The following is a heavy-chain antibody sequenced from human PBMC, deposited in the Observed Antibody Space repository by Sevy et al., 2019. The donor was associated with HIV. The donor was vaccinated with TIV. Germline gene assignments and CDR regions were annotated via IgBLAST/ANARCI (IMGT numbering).Heavy chain of an antibody. Sequence: GGSLRLSCAASGFTFTYAWMSWVRQAPGKGLEWVGRVKGKTDGWRIDYAAPVQGRFTISTDDSTNNQYLQMNGLKPAATTAYYCCTGPGLRGDYSETWGQGTLVTVSS. CDR2: VKGKTDGWRI. V-gene: IGHV3-15*01. CDR1: GFTFTYAW. CDR3: CTGPGLRGDYSET. J-gene: IGHJ4*02.